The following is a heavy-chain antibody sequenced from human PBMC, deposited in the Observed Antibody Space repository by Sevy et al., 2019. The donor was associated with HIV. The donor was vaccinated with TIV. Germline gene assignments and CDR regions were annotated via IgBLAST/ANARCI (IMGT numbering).Heavy chain of an antibody. D-gene: IGHD6-13*01. CDR1: GGTFSSYA. J-gene: IGHJ6*02. V-gene: IGHV1-69*13. CDR3: ARDLKLEGQQLAFYYYYGMDV. CDR2: IIPIFGTA. Sequence: ASVKVSCKASGGTFSSYAMSWVRQAPGQGLEWMGGIIPIFGTANYAQKFQGRVTITADESTSTAYMELSSLRSEDTAVYYCARDLKLEGQQLAFYYYYGMDVWGQGTTVTVSS.